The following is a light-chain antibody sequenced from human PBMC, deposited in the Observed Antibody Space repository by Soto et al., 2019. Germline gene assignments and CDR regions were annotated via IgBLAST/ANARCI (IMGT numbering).Light chain of an antibody. J-gene: IGKJ1*01. Sequence: DIQMTQSPSSLSASVGDRVTITCRASQSIRSYLNWYQQKPGKAPKLLIYAASSLQSGVPSRFSGSGSGTDFILTISSLQPEDFATYYCQQSYITPWTFGQGTKVEIK. CDR1: QSIRSY. CDR3: QQSYITPWT. V-gene: IGKV1-39*01. CDR2: AAS.